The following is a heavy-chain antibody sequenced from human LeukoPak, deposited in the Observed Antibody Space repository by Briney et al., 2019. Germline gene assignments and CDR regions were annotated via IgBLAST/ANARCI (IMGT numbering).Heavy chain of an antibody. Sequence: SETLSLTCTVSGGSISSYYWNWIRQPPGKGLEWIGYIYASGSTNYNPSLKSRVTISVDTSENQFSLKLSSVTAADTAVYYCARHSYGSGNYNNNWFVPWGQGTLVTVSS. CDR2: IYASGST. D-gene: IGHD3-10*01. V-gene: IGHV4-4*09. CDR3: ARHSYGSGNYNNNWFVP. CDR1: GGSISSYY. J-gene: IGHJ5*01.